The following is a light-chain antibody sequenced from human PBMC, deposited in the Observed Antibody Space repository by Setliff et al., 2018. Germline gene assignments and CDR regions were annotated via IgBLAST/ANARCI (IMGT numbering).Light chain of an antibody. CDR2: DVV. J-gene: IGLJ2*01. CDR3: SSYTTISTLV. CDR1: SSDVGGYNY. V-gene: IGLV2-14*03. Sequence: QSVLTQPASVSGSPGQPITSSCTGTSSDVGGYNYVSWYQQHPGKAPKVIIYDVVVRPSGVSNRFSGSKSGNTASLTISGLQAEDEADYYCSSYTTISTLVFGGETKVTVL.